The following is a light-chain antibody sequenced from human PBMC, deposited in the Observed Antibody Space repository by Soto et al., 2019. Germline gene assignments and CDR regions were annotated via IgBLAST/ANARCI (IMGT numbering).Light chain of an antibody. CDR1: QSVSSY. Sequence: EIVLTQSPATLSLSPGERATLSCRASQSVSSYLAWYQQKPGQAPRLLIYDASNRATGIPARFSGSGSGTDFTLTISSLESEDFAVYYCQQRGIWPITFGHGTRLEIK. CDR3: QQRGIWPIT. V-gene: IGKV3-11*01. J-gene: IGKJ5*01. CDR2: DAS.